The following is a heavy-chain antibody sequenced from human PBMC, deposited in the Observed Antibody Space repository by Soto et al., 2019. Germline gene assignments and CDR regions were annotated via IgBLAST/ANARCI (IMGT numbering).Heavy chain of an antibody. CDR2: LSGSGGST. D-gene: IGHD2-21*01. Sequence: EVQLLESGGGLVQPGGSLRLSCAASGFTFSSYAMSWVRQAPGKGLEWVSALSGSGGSTHYADSVKGRFTISRDNSKNTLYLQMNSLRAEDTAVYYCAWGGVKKYYFDYWGQGTLVTVSS. V-gene: IGHV3-23*01. J-gene: IGHJ4*02. CDR1: GFTFSSYA. CDR3: AWGGVKKYYFDY.